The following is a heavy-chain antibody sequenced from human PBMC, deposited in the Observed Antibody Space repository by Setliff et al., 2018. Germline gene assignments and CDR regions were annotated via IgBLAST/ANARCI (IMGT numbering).Heavy chain of an antibody. V-gene: IGHV1-69*13. Sequence: ASVKVSCKASGGTLRTYAFNWVRQAPGQGLEWVGGILPLFGSATYARKFQGRVTITADESTSTTYMEVSSLTSEDTAEYFCARGPISGSGTYYGADWGQGTLVT. D-gene: IGHD3-10*01. CDR3: ARGPISGSGTYYGAD. CDR2: ILPLFGSA. J-gene: IGHJ4*02. CDR1: GGTLRTYA.